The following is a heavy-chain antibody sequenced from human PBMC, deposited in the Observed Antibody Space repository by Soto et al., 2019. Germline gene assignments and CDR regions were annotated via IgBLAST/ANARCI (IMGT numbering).Heavy chain of an antibody. Sequence: SETLSLTCTVSGGSIISYYWSWIRQPPGKGLEWIGYIYYSGSTNYNPSLKSRVTISVDTSKNQFSLKLSSVTAADTAVYYCARGWGSPNYYYYGMDVWGQGTTVTVSS. CDR2: IYYSGST. CDR1: GGSIISYY. J-gene: IGHJ6*02. CDR3: ARGWGSPNYYYYGMDV. D-gene: IGHD1-26*01. V-gene: IGHV4-59*01.